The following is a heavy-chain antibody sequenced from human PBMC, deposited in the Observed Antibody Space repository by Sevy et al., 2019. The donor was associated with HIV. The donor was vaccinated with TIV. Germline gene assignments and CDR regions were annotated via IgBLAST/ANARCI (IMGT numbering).Heavy chain of an antibody. J-gene: IGHJ4*02. CDR2: IKQDGSEM. V-gene: IGHV3-7*01. CDR3: TRDRSYGYFDS. Sequence: GGSLRLSCSASGLTNDFWMSWVRQAPGKALEWVANIKQDGSEMFYVDSVEGRFIISRDNAKNSLYLQMNTLRVEDTAVYYCTRDRSYGYFDSWGQGTLVTVSS. CDR1: GLTNDFW. D-gene: IGHD5-18*01.